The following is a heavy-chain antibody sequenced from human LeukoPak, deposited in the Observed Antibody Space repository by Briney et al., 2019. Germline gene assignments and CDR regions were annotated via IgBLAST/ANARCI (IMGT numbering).Heavy chain of an antibody. CDR1: GGSISSSSYY. J-gene: IGHJ3*02. D-gene: IGHD3-16*02. V-gene: IGHV4-39*07. CDR2: IYYSGST. Sequence: NPSETLSLTCTVSGGSISSSSYYWGWIRQPPGKGLEWIGSIYYSGSTYYNPSLKSRVTISVDTSKNQFSLKLSSVTAADTAVYYCARVRGYDYVWGSYHDAFDIWGQGTMVTVSS. CDR3: ARVRGYDYVWGSYHDAFDI.